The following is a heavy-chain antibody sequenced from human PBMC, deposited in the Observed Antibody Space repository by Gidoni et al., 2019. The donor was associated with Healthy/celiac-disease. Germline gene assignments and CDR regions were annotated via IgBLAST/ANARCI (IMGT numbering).Heavy chain of an antibody. J-gene: IGHJ4*02. D-gene: IGHD2-15*01. CDR3: ARGLVVVAALRYYFDY. V-gene: IGHV4-34*01. Sequence: QVQLQQWGAGLVKPSETLSLTCAVYGGSFSGYYWSWIRQPPGKGLEWIGEINHSGSTNYNPSLKSRVTISVDTSKNQFSLKLSSVTAADTAVYYCARGLVVVAALRYYFDYWGQGTLVTVSS. CDR2: INHSGST. CDR1: GGSFSGYY.